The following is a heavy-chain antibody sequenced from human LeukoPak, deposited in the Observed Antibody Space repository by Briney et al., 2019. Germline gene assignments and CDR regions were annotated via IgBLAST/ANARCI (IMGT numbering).Heavy chain of an antibody. V-gene: IGHV1-18*01. CDR1: GYTFTSYG. CDR3: ARWFGELRTPDY. D-gene: IGHD3-10*01. CDR2: ISAYNGNT. Sequence: ASVKVSCKASGYTFTSYGISGVRQAPGQGLEWMGWISAYNGNTNYAQKLQGRVTMTTDTSTSTAYMELRSLRSDDTAIYYCARWFGELRTPDYWGQGTLVTVSS. J-gene: IGHJ4*02.